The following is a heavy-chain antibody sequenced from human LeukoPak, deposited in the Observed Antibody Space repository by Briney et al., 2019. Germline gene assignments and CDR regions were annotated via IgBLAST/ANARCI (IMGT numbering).Heavy chain of an antibody. CDR1: GFTFSSYA. CDR3: ARDLSGVTGYTYGRGIDY. J-gene: IGHJ4*02. V-gene: IGHV3-7*01. D-gene: IGHD5-18*01. Sequence: GGSLRLSCAASGFTFSSYAMSWVRQAPGKGLEWVANIKKDGSEKYYVDSVKGRFTISRDNAKTSLYLQMNSLRAEDTAVYYCARDLSGVTGYTYGRGIDYWGQGTLVTVSS. CDR2: IKKDGSEK.